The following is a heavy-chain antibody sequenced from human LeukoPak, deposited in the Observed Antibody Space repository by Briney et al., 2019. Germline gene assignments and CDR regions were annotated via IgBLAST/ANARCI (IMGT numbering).Heavy chain of an antibody. CDR1: GGTFSSYA. CDR2: IIPILGIA. D-gene: IGHD1-20*01. CDR3: AGENNWNRRAEGDY. V-gene: IGHV1-69*04. J-gene: IGHJ4*02. Sequence: ASVKLSCKASGGTFSSYAISWVRQAPGQGLEWMGRIIPILGIANYAQKFQGRVTITADKSTSTAYMELSSLRSEVTAVYYCAGENNWNRRAEGDYWGQGTLVTVSS.